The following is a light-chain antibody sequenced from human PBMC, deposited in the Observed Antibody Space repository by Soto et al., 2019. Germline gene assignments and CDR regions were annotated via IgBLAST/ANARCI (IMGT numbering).Light chain of an antibody. CDR2: DAS. J-gene: IGKJ5*01. CDR1: QSVSSY. Sequence: EIVLTQSPATLSLSPGDRATLSCRASQSVSSYLAWYQQKPGQAPTLLIYDASNRATGIPARFSGSGSGTDYSLTISSLEPADFEVYYYQHHSNWTQITFGQGTRLEIK. CDR3: QHHSNWTQIT. V-gene: IGKV3-11*01.